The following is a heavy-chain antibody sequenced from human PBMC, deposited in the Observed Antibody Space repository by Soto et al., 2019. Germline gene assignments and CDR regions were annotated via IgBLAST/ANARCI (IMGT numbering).Heavy chain of an antibody. J-gene: IGHJ1*01. CDR3: AKVSSSFEYFQH. D-gene: IGHD6-13*01. V-gene: IGHV3-23*01. CDR1: GSTFSSYA. Sequence: GGSLRLSCAASGSTFSSYAMSWVRQAPGKGLEWVSAISGSGGSTYYADSVKGRFTISRDNSKNTLYLQMNSLRAEDTAVYYCAKVSSSFEYFQHWGQGTLVTVSS. CDR2: ISGSGGST.